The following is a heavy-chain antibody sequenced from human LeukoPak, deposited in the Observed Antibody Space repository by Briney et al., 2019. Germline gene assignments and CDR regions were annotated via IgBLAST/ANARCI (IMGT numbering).Heavy chain of an antibody. J-gene: IGHJ3*02. Sequence: SLRLSCTASGFTFGDYAMSWFRQAPGKGLEWVGFVRSKAYGGTTEYAASVKGRFTISRDDSKSIAYLQMNSLKTEDTAVYYCTRVKIVVVIHDAFDIWGQGTMVTVSS. V-gene: IGHV3-49*03. CDR2: VRSKAYGGTT. CDR3: TRVKIVVVIHDAFDI. CDR1: GFTFGDYA. D-gene: IGHD3-22*01.